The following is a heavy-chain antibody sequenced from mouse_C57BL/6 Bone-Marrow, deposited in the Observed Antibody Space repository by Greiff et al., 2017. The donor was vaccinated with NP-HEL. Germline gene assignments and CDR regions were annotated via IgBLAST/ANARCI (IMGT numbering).Heavy chain of an antibody. CDR2: ISSGGSYT. J-gene: IGHJ4*01. D-gene: IGHD2-5*01. Sequence: EVKLMESGGDLVKPGGSLKLSCAASGFTFSSYGMSWVRQTPDKRLEWVATISSGGSYTYYPDSVKGRFTISRDNAKNTLYLQMSSLKSEDTAMYYCARLGYYSNWDAMDYWGQGTSVTFSS. CDR3: ARLGYYSNWDAMDY. CDR1: GFTFSSYG. V-gene: IGHV5-6*01.